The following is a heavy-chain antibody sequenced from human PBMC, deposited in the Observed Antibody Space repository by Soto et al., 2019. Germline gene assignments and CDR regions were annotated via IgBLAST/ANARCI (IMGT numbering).Heavy chain of an antibody. V-gene: IGHV3-48*03. CDR3: ARERFFGDSDYGMDV. CDR1: GFTFSSYE. Sequence: EVQLVESGGGLVQPGGSLRLSCAASGFTFSSYEMNWVRQAPGKGLEWVSYISSSGSTIYYADSVKGRFTISRDNAKNSLYLQMNSLRAEDTAVYYCARERFFGDSDYGMDVWGQGTTVTVSS. D-gene: IGHD3-3*01. J-gene: IGHJ6*02. CDR2: ISSSGSTI.